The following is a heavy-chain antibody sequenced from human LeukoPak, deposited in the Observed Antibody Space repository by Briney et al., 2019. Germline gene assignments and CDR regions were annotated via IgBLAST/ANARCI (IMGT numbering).Heavy chain of an antibody. CDR3: ARVDDHGHSDY. Sequence: SETLSLTCIVSGVSISGHYWSWIRQPPGKGLEWIGYIYYSGTTKYNPSLKSRVTISIDTPKNQFSLRLSSMTAADAAVYYCARVDDHGHSDYWGQGTLVTVSS. CDR1: GVSISGHY. CDR2: IYYSGTT. J-gene: IGHJ4*02. D-gene: IGHD2-2*03. V-gene: IGHV4-59*11.